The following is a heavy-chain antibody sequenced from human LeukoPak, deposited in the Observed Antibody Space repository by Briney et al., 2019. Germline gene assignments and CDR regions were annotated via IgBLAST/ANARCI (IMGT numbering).Heavy chain of an antibody. Sequence: SETLSLNCTVSGGSIRTDGSYWAWIRQPPGKGLEWIGSIYIDGITHYNSSLQSRVTLSIDTSKNQFSLKLTSVTAADTAVFYCARLFTRAWEYRYGMDVWGQGTAVTVSS. D-gene: IGHD1-26*01. CDR3: ARLFTRAWEYRYGMDV. V-gene: IGHV4-39*01. CDR2: IYIDGIT. J-gene: IGHJ6*02. CDR1: GGSIRTDGSY.